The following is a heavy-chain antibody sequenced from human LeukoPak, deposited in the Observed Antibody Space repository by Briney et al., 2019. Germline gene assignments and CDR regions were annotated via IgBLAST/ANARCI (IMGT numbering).Heavy chain of an antibody. V-gene: IGHV3-30*02. CDR2: IRYDGSNK. CDR3: PKDWTELLCVGKGDAFDI. D-gene: IGHD3-10*01. J-gene: IGHJ3*02. Sequence: GGSLRLSCAASGFTFSSYGMHWVRQAPGKGLEWVAVIRYDGSNKYYADSVKGRFTISRDNSKNTLYLQMNSLRAEDTAVYYCPKDWTELLCVGKGDAFDIWGQGTMVTVSS. CDR1: GFTFSSYG.